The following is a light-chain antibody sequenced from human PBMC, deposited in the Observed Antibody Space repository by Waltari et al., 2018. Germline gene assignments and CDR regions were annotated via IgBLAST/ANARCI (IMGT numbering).Light chain of an antibody. CDR1: SGHINNA. CDR3: QTWDTGSVV. Sequence: QLVLTQSPSASASLGASVKLTCTLSSGHINNAIAWHQQQPVKGPRFLMKVKSDGSYTKGDGIPDRFSGAISGADRRLTIASLQSDGEAGYYCQTWDTGSVVFGEGTRLTVL. J-gene: IGLJ3*02. CDR2: VKSDGSY. V-gene: IGLV4-69*01.